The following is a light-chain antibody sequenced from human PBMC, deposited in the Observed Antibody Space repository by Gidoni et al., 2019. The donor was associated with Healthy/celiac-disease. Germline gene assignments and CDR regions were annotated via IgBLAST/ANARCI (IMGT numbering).Light chain of an antibody. J-gene: IGLJ2*01. Sequence: SYELTQPPSLSVSPGQTASITCPGDKLGDKYACWYQQKPGHSPVLVIYQDSKRPSGIPERFSGSNAGSTATLTISGTQAMDEADYYCQAWDSSTVVFGGGTKLTVL. CDR2: QDS. CDR1: KLGDKY. V-gene: IGLV3-1*01. CDR3: QAWDSSTVV.